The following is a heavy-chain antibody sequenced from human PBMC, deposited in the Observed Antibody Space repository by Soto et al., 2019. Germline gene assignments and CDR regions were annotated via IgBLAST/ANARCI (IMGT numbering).Heavy chain of an antibody. CDR3: ARGGIQLWTYYYGMDV. CDR2: IYDSGST. J-gene: IGHJ6*02. Sequence: PSETLSLTCTVSGDSISSSDFYWSWLRQPPGKGLEWIGYIYDSGSTYYNPSLKSRVTISVDTSENQFSMNLSSVTAADTAVYYCARGGIQLWTYYYGMDVWGQGTTVTVSS. CDR1: GDSISSSDFY. D-gene: IGHD5-18*01. V-gene: IGHV4-30-4*01.